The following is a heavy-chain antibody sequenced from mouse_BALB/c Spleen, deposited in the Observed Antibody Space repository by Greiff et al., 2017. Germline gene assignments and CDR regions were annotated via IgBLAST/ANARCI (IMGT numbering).Heavy chain of an antibody. CDR2: IYPGDGDT. V-gene: IGHV1-87*01. CDR1: GYTFTTYR. CDR3: TRMDY. J-gene: IGHJ4*01. Sequence: VQLQESGAELARPGASVKLSCKASGYTFTTYRMQWVKQRPGQGLEWIGAIYPGDGDTRYNQKFKGKATLTADKSSSTAYMQLSSVASEDSAVYYSTRMDYWGQGISVTVSS.